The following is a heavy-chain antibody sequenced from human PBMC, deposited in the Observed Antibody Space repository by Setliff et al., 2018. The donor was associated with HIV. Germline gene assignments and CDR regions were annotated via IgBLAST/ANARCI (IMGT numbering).Heavy chain of an antibody. CDR1: GFTFSNYA. CDR3: AKTSNTGYLFCSDY. Sequence: LRLSCAASGFTFSNYAMSWVRQAPGEGLEWVSAILSTGERTFYADSVKGRFTISRDNSKNTVYLQMNSLRAEDTAVYYCAKTSNTGYLFCSDYWGQGTLVTVSS. V-gene: IGHV3-23*01. J-gene: IGHJ4*02. D-gene: IGHD3-9*01. CDR2: ILSTGERT.